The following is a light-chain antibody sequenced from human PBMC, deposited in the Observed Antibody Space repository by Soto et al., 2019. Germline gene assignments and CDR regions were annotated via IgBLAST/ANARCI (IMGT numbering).Light chain of an antibody. CDR1: SSNIGADSD. V-gene: IGLV1-40*01. J-gene: IGLJ2*01. CDR3: QSYDSSLSGVV. Sequence: QSVLTQPPSVSGAPGQRVTISCTGSSSNIGADSDVHWYQQLPGTAPKLLIYDNTNRPSGVPVRFSGSKSGTSASLAITGLQAEDEADYYCQSYDSSLSGVVFGGGTKLTVL. CDR2: DNT.